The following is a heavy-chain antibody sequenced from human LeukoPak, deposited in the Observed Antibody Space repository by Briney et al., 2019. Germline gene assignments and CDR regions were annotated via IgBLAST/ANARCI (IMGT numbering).Heavy chain of an antibody. D-gene: IGHD2-15*01. CDR2: VFHTGDT. V-gene: IGHV4-59*08. CDR3: ARHPFATPFDH. Sequence: SETLSLTCTVSGGSISSYYWSWIRRPPGKGLEWIGYVFHTGDTNSNPSLKSRVTVSLDTSTSQVSLRLTSVTAADTAVYYCARHPFATPFDHWGRGILVTVSS. CDR1: GGSISSYY. J-gene: IGHJ4*02.